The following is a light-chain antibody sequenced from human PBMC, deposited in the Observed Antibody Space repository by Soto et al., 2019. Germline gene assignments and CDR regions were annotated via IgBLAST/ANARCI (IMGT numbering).Light chain of an antibody. CDR2: ATN. CDR1: RSNVGRNA. V-gene: IGLV1-44*01. Sequence: QSVLTQPASASGTPGQTVTISCSGSRSNVGRNAVSWYQQVPGMATKLLVFATNTRPSGVPDRFSGSTSGASASLAISGLQSEDEADYYCAAWDDTLNGPLFGGGTKLTVL. CDR3: AAWDDTLNGPL. J-gene: IGLJ2*01.